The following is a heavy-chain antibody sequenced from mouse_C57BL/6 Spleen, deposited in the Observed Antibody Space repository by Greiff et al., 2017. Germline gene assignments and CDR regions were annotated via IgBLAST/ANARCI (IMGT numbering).Heavy chain of an antibody. CDR1: GYTFTGYW. D-gene: IGHD4-1*02. Sequence: VQGVESGAELMKPGASVKLSCKATGYTFTGYWIEWVKQRPGHGLEWIGEILPGSGSTNYNEKFKGKATFTADTSSNTAYMQLSSLTTEDSAIYYCARSEGQLGRWYYFDYWGQGTTLTVSS. V-gene: IGHV1-9*01. J-gene: IGHJ2*01. CDR3: ARSEGQLGRWYYFDY. CDR2: ILPGSGST.